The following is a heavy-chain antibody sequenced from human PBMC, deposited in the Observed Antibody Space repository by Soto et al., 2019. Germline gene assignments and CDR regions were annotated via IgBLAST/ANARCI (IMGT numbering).Heavy chain of an antibody. J-gene: IGHJ6*02. D-gene: IGHD3-9*01. Sequence: ASVKVSCKASGGTFSSYAISWVRQAPGQGLEWMGGIIPIFGTANYAQKFQGRVTITADESTSTAYMELSSLRSEDTAVYYCARELRYFDWFQPDYYYYGMDVWGQGTRVTFSS. CDR3: ARELRYFDWFQPDYYYYGMDV. CDR1: GGTFSSYA. V-gene: IGHV1-69*13. CDR2: IIPIFGTA.